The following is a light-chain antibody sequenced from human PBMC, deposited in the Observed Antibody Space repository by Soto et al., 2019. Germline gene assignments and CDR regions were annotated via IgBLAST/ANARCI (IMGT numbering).Light chain of an antibody. Sequence: EIVLTQSPGTLSLSPGERATLSCRASQSVSSSYLAWYQQKPGQAPRLLIYGASSRATGIPERFSGSGSGTDFPPTISRLEPEDFAVYYCQQYGSSPPYTFGQGTKLEIK. CDR2: GAS. V-gene: IGKV3-20*01. CDR3: QQYGSSPPYT. CDR1: QSVSSSY. J-gene: IGKJ2*01.